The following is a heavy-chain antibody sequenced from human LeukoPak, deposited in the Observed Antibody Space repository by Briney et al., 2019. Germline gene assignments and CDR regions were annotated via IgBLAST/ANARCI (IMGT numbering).Heavy chain of an antibody. CDR3: ARESGYSGYDSAFDI. CDR1: GFTFSDYY. J-gene: IGHJ3*02. D-gene: IGHD5-12*01. Sequence: GGSLRLSCAASGFTFSDYYMSWIRQAPGKGLEWVSYISSSGSTIYYADSVKDRFTISRDNAKNSLYLQMNSLRAEDTAVYYCARESGYSGYDSAFDIWGQGTMVTVSS. CDR2: ISSSGSTI. V-gene: IGHV3-11*01.